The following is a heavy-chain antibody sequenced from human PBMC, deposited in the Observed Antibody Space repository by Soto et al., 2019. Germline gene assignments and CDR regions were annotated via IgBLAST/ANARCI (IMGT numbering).Heavy chain of an antibody. V-gene: IGHV3-30*03. J-gene: IGHJ6*02. Sequence: PGGSLRLSCAASGFTFSNFDMYWVRQAPGKGLEWVAIISFDGRSNYYADSVKDRFTISRDNSKNTLYLQMDSLRAEDTAVYYCARARYDILTGYYAPSYHYYGMDVWGQGTTVTVS. CDR1: GFTFSNFD. CDR2: ISFDGRSN. D-gene: IGHD3-9*01. CDR3: ARARYDILTGYYAPSYHYYGMDV.